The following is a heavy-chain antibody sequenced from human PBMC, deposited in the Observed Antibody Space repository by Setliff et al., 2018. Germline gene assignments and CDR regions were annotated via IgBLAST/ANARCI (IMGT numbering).Heavy chain of an antibody. CDR1: GYTFTSYY. V-gene: IGHV1-46*01. J-gene: IGHJ4*02. CDR3: ARDPGAY. D-gene: IGHD1-26*01. CDR2: INPSGGST. Sequence: ASVKVSCKASGYTFTSYYMHWVRQAPGQGLEWMGIINPSGGSTNYAQKLQGRVTMTTDTSTSTAYMELRSLRSDDTAVYYCARDPGAYWGQGTLVTVPQ.